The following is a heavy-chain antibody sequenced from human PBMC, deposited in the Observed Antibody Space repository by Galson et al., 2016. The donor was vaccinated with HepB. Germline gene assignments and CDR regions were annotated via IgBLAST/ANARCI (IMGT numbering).Heavy chain of an antibody. CDR3: ARDRSSEGFDF. D-gene: IGHD6-6*01. J-gene: IGHJ4*02. Sequence: SLRLSCAASGFTFSNSDMSWVRQAPGKGLVWVSAIRGGDSSTYYADSVKGRFTISRDNSKNTLYLQMNSLRVEDTAVYFCARDRSSEGFDFWGQGTLVTV. V-gene: IGHV3-23*01. CDR2: IRGGDSST. CDR1: GFTFSNSD.